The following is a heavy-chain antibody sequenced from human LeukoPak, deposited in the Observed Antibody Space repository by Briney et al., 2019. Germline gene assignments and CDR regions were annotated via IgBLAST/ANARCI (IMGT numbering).Heavy chain of an antibody. J-gene: IGHJ4*02. CDR2: IKQDGSET. V-gene: IGHV3-7*04. D-gene: IGHD1-1*01. Sequence: GGSLRLSCAVSGFTFSNSWMSWVRQAPGKGLEWVANIKQDGSETYYVDSVKGRFTISRDNAKNSLYLQINSLRAEDTAVYYCARDTTLGYWGQGTLVTVSS. CDR3: ARDTTLGY. CDR1: GFTFSNSW.